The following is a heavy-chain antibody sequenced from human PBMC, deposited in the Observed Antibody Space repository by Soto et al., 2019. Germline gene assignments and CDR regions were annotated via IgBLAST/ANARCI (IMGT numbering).Heavy chain of an antibody. D-gene: IGHD3-22*01. J-gene: IGHJ4*02. CDR1: GGSISSYY. Sequence: SLTCTVSGGSISSYYWSWIRQPPGKGLEWIGYIYYSGSTNYNPSLKSRVTISVDTSKNQFSLKLSSVTAADTAVYYCARAPSYYDSSGSSVLFDYWGQGTLVTVSS. CDR2: IYYSGST. V-gene: IGHV4-59*01. CDR3: ARAPSYYDSSGSSVLFDY.